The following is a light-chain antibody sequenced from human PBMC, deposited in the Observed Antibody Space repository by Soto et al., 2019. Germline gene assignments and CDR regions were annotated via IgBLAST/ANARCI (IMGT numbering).Light chain of an antibody. J-gene: IGLJ1*01. V-gene: IGLV2-14*03. Sequence: QSVLTQPASVSGSPGPSIAISCTGTSSDVGGYNYVSWYQQHPGKAPKLMIYDVSNRPSGISTRFSGSKSGNTASLTISGLQAEDEADYYCCSYTTSSTYVFGTGTKLTVL. CDR1: SSDVGGYNY. CDR2: DVS. CDR3: CSYTTSSTYV.